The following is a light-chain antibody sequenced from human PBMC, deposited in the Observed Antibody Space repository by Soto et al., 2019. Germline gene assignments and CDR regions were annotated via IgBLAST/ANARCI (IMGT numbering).Light chain of an antibody. CDR1: QGISSA. V-gene: IGKV1-13*02. CDR2: DAS. J-gene: IGKJ5*01. Sequence: AIQLTQSPSSLSASVGDRVSITCRASQGISSALAWYQHKPGKAPKILIYDASSLQSGVPSRFSGSESGTECTLTISSLQPEDFATYYCQQRKTYPFTFGQGTRLEIK. CDR3: QQRKTYPFT.